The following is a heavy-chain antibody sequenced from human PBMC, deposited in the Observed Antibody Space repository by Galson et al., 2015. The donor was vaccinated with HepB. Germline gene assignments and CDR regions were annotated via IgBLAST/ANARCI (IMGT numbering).Heavy chain of an antibody. CDR3: ARGTGEAGFDL. D-gene: IGHD3-16*01. V-gene: IGHV3-13*05. CDR2: IGTAGDP. CDR1: GFTFDDYG. Sequence: SLRLSCAASGFTFDDYGMSWVRQATGKGLEWVSAIGTAGDPYYPGSVKGRFTISRENAKNSLYLQMNSLRAGDTAVYYCARGTGEAGFDLWGRGTLVTVSS. J-gene: IGHJ2*01.